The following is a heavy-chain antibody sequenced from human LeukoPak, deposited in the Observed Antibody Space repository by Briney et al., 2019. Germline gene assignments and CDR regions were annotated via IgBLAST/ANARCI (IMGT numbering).Heavy chain of an antibody. CDR3: ARERIVATIEGSNYYFDY. J-gene: IGHJ4*02. Sequence: SVKVSCKASGGTFSSYAISWVRQAPGQGLEWMGGIIPIFGTANYAQKFQGRVTITADESTSTAYMELSSLRSEGTAVYYCARERIVATIEGSNYYFDYWGQGTLVTVSS. CDR1: GGTFSSYA. V-gene: IGHV1-69*13. D-gene: IGHD5-12*01. CDR2: IIPIFGTA.